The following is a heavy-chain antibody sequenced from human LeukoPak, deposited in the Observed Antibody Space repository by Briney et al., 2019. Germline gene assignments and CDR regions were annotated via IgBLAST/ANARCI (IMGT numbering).Heavy chain of an antibody. Sequence: GASVKVSCKASGGTFSSYAISWVRQAPGQGLEWMGGIIPIFGTANYAQKFQGRVTITTDESTSTAYMELSSLRSEDTAVYYCARPARYYYDSSGYYYFDYWGQGTLVTVSS. D-gene: IGHD3-22*01. CDR2: IIPIFGTA. J-gene: IGHJ4*02. CDR3: ARPARYYYDSSGYYYFDY. V-gene: IGHV1-69*05. CDR1: GGTFSSYA.